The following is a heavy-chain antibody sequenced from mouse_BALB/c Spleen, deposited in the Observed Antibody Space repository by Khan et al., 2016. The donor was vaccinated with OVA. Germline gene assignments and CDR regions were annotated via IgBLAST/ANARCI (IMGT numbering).Heavy chain of an antibody. CDR2: TNPTNGRT. CDR1: GYTFTSYW. V-gene: IGHV1S81*02. Sequence: QVQLQQSGAELVKAGASVKMSCKASGYTFTSYWMHWVKQRLGQGLEWFAETNPTNGRTYYNEKFKSTATLNVDKSSSTAYMLLSGTTFADSAVYYCARIKKIVATYFDYWGQGTTLTVSS. J-gene: IGHJ2*01. CDR3: ARIKKIVATYFDY. D-gene: IGHD1-1*01.